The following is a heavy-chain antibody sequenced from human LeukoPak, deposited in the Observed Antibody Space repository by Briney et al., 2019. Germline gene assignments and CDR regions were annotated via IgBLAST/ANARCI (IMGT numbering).Heavy chain of an antibody. CDR3: ARGGPTYYGLRSPDF. Sequence: GASVKVSCKASGYTFTDYYMHWVRQAPGHSLEWMGWIDPNTGGTNSAQKFKGRVTMTRDTSISTAYMELSRLKSDDTAIYYCARGGPTYYGLRSPDFWGQGTLVTVSS. CDR1: GYTFTDYY. J-gene: IGHJ4*02. V-gene: IGHV1-2*02. CDR2: IDPNTGGT. D-gene: IGHD3-10*01.